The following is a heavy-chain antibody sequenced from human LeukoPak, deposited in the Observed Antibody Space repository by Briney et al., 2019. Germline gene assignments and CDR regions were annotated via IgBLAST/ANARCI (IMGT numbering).Heavy chain of an antibody. J-gene: IGHJ4*02. CDR3: ANSQTYYYGSGSVDY. Sequence: GGSLRLSCAASGFTFSSYAMSWVRQAPGKGLEWVSAISGSGGSTYYADSVKGRFTISRDNSKNTLYLQMNSLRAEDTAVYYCANSQTYYYGSGSVDYWGQGTLVTVSS. D-gene: IGHD3-10*01. V-gene: IGHV3-23*01. CDR1: GFTFSSYA. CDR2: ISGSGGST.